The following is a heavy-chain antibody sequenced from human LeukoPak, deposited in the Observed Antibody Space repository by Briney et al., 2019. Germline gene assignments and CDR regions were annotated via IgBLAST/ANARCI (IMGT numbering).Heavy chain of an antibody. Sequence: PGGSLILSCEASGVTFSSYVMSWVRQAPGKGPEWVSGISGSGGGTYYADSVKGRFAISRDNSKNTLYLQMNSLRAEDTAVYYCAKGYSSSWKLFDYWGQGTLVTVSS. CDR2: ISGSGGGT. CDR3: AKGYSSSWKLFDY. D-gene: IGHD6-13*01. CDR1: GVTFSSYV. V-gene: IGHV3-23*01. J-gene: IGHJ4*02.